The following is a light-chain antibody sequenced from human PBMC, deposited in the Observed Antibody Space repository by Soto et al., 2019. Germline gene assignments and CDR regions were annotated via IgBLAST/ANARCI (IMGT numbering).Light chain of an antibody. CDR3: HQYNSYPFT. CDR2: GAS. CDR1: LGISSY. V-gene: IGKV1-16*01. Sequence: EIQMTQSPSSLSASVGDRVIITCRASLGISSYLAWFQQRPGKAPRSLIYGASTLHSGVPLRFNATGSGTHFTLTITNLQPEDSATYYCHQYNSYPFTFGPGTKVDLK. J-gene: IGKJ3*01.